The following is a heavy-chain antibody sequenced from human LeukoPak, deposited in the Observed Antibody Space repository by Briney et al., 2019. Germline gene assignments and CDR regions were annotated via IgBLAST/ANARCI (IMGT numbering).Heavy chain of an antibody. J-gene: IGHJ4*02. Sequence: GGSLRLSCAAPGFTFSSYWLPWVRQTPGKGLEWVANIKQDGSEKYYVDSVKGRFTISRDNAKNSLYLQMNAVRAEDKAVYYCARDFRFLDDYWGQGTLVTVSS. CDR1: GFTFSSYW. CDR3: ARDFRFLDDY. V-gene: IGHV3-7*01. D-gene: IGHD3-3*01. CDR2: IKQDGSEK.